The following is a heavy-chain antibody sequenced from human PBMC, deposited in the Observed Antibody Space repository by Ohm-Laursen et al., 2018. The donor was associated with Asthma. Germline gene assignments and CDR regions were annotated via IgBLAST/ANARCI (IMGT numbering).Heavy chain of an antibody. CDR2: IYYSGST. J-gene: IGHJ5*02. Sequence: TLSLTCTVSGGSISSGGYYWSWIRQHPGKGLEWIGYIYYSGSTYYNPPLKSRVTISVDTSKNQFSLKLSSVTAADTAVYYCARGWGLRRWFDPWGQGTLVTVSS. D-gene: IGHD2-21*02. CDR1: GGSISSGGYY. V-gene: IGHV4-31*03. CDR3: ARGWGLRRWFDP.